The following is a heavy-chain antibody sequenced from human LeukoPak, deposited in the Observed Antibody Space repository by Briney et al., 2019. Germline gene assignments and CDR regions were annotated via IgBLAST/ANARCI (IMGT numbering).Heavy chain of an antibody. CDR3: ARRPRITIFGVVIMGVDAFDI. Sequence: GASVKVSCKASGYTFTSYGISWVRQAPGQGLEWMGGIIPIFGTANYAQKFQGRVTITADESTSTAYMELSSLRSEDTAVYYCARRPRITIFGVVIMGVDAFDIWGQGTMVTVSS. D-gene: IGHD3-3*01. CDR2: IIPIFGTA. V-gene: IGHV1-69*13. CDR1: GYTFTSYG. J-gene: IGHJ3*02.